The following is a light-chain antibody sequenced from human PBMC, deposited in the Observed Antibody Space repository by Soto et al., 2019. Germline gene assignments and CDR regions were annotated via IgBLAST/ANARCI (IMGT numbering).Light chain of an antibody. Sequence: QLVLTQPPSASGTPGQRVTISCSGRSSNIGSNTVNWYQQFPGSAPKLLIYSTNQRPSGVPDRFSGSKSGTSASLAISGLQSEDEADYYCATWDDSLDGRVFGGGTKLTVL. CDR1: SSNIGSNT. J-gene: IGLJ3*02. CDR2: STN. CDR3: ATWDDSLDGRV. V-gene: IGLV1-44*01.